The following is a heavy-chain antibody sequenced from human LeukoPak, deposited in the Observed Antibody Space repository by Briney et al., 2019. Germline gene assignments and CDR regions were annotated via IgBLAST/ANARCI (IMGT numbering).Heavy chain of an antibody. J-gene: IGHJ6*02. CDR1: GFTFSSYS. CDR2: ISSTSSAI. Sequence: GGSLRLSCAASGFTFSSYSMNWVRQAPGKGLEWVSYISSTSSAIYYADSVKGRSTISRDNAKNSLYLQMNSLRAEDTAVYYCAREYYYSYYGMDVWGQGTTVTVSS. V-gene: IGHV3-48*01. CDR3: AREYYYSYYGMDV.